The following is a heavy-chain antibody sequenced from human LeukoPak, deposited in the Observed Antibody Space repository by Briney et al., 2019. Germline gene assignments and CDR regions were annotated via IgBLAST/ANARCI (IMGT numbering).Heavy chain of an antibody. D-gene: IGHD5-18*01. CDR2: INPNSGGT. Sequence: ASVTVSFKASGYTFTGYYMHWVRQAPGQGLEWMGRINPNSGGTNYAQKFQGRVTMTRDTSISTAYMELSRLRSDDTAVYYCAREGTTAMVSAYYGMDVWGQGTTVTVSS. J-gene: IGHJ6*02. CDR1: GYTFTGYY. CDR3: AREGTTAMVSAYYGMDV. V-gene: IGHV1-2*06.